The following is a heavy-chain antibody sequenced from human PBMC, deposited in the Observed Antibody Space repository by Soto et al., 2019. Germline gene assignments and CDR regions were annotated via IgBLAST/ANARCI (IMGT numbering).Heavy chain of an antibody. V-gene: IGHV4-34*01. CDR1: GGSFSGYY. J-gene: IGHJ4*02. Sequence: QVQLQQWGAGLLKPSETLSLTCAVYGGSFSGYYWSWIRQPPGKGLEWIGEINHSGSTNYNPSLQSRVTISVEPSKNQFSLKLSSVTAADTAVYYCARKRITMVRGVHFDYWGQGTLVTVSS. CDR2: INHSGST. D-gene: IGHD3-10*01. CDR3: ARKRITMVRGVHFDY.